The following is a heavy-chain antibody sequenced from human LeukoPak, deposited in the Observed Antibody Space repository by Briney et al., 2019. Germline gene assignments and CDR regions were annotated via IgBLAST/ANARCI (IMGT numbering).Heavy chain of an antibody. CDR2: INHSGST. D-gene: IGHD3-10*01. J-gene: IGHJ5*02. CDR3: ARDSGTTGEVKFDP. Sequence: SETLSLTCAVYGGSFSGYYWSWIRQPPGKGLEWIGEINHSGSTNYNPSLKSRVTISVDTSKNQFSLKLTSVTAADTAVYYCARDSGTTGEVKFDPWGQGTLVTVSS. CDR1: GGSFSGYY. V-gene: IGHV4-34*01.